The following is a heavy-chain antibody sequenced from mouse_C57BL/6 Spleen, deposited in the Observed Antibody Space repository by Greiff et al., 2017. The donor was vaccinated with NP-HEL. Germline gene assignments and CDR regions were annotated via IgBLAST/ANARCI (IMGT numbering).Heavy chain of an antibody. CDR1: GFTFSNYW. CDR3: TGDTTVVAMDY. J-gene: IGHJ4*01. Sequence: EVNVVESGGGLVQPGGSMKLSCVASGFTFSNYWMNWVRQSPEKGLEWVAQIRLKSDNYATPYAESVKGRFTISRDDSKSSVSLQRNNLKAKDTEIYYCTGDTTVVAMDYWGQGTSVTVSS. CDR2: IRLKSDNYAT. D-gene: IGHD1-1*01. V-gene: IGHV6-3*01.